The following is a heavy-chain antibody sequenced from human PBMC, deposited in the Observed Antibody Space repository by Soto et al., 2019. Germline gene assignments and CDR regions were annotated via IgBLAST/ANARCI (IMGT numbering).Heavy chain of an antibody. D-gene: IGHD1-26*01. Sequence: QITLKESGPTLVKPTQTLTLTCTFSGFSLTTDRVGVGWIRQPPGEALEWLAVIYWDDSKTYRPSLDSRLTITKDTSKNQVALTMTNMDSLDTATYYCAHAYGGRSLYWGQGTLVTVSS. CDR1: GFSLTTDRVG. CDR2: IYWDDSK. J-gene: IGHJ4*02. CDR3: AHAYGGRSLY. V-gene: IGHV2-5*02.